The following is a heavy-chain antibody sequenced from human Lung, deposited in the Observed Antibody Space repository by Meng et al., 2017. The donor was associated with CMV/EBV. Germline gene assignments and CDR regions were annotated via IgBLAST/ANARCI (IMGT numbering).Heavy chain of an antibody. V-gene: IGHV1-2*02. CDR1: GYRLTGYY. D-gene: IGHD2-21*02. CDR2: IKSSDGGT. J-gene: IGHJ6*02. Sequence: ASVXVSXXASGYRLTGYYIHWVRQAPGQGLEWMGWIKSSDGGTLYAQKFQGRVTMTRDASIRTAYMELNSLTSDDSAVYFCATRHDYYLVYFCDFWGQGTXVTVSS. CDR3: ATRHDYYLVYFCDF.